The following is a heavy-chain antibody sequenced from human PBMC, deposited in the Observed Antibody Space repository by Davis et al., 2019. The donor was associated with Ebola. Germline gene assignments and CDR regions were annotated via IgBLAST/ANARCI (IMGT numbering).Heavy chain of an antibody. J-gene: IGHJ4*02. Sequence: PGGSLRLSCAVTGFPFSRYSMTWVRQAPGKGLEWVSAISGGAGGTHYADSVKGRFTISRDNSKNTLYLQMNSLGAEDTAVYYCAKNFGLLDYWGQGTLVTVSS. CDR2: ISGGAGGT. CDR3: AKNFGLLDY. D-gene: IGHD3/OR15-3a*01. V-gene: IGHV3-23*01. CDR1: GFPFSRYS.